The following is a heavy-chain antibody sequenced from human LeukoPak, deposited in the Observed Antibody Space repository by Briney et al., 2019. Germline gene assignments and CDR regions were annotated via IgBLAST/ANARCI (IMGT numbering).Heavy chain of an antibody. Sequence: GGSLRLSCAASGFTFSNSAMSWVRQAPGKGLEWVSSISNSGGTYYADSVKGRFTISRDISKNTLYLQMNSLRAEDTAVYYCARVRGRQHLTHLGLYFDYWGQGTLVTVSS. J-gene: IGHJ4*02. CDR2: ISNSGGT. CDR3: ARVRGRQHLTHLGLYFDY. D-gene: IGHD6-13*01. V-gene: IGHV3-23*01. CDR1: GFTFSNSA.